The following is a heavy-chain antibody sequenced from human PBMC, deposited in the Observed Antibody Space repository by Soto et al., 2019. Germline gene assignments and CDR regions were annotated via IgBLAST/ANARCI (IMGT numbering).Heavy chain of an antibody. CDR1: GYTFTGHY. J-gene: IGHJ4*02. CDR3: GRGRSGQIVVFY. D-gene: IGHD5-12*01. CDR2: IGPQSGAT. V-gene: IGHV1-2*02. Sequence: ASVKVSCKASGYTFTGHYIHWVRQAPGQGPEWMGEIGPQSGATRYAQKFQGRVTMTRDMSITTVYMELNNLSPDDTAVYYCGRGRSGQIVVFYWGQGTPVTVSS.